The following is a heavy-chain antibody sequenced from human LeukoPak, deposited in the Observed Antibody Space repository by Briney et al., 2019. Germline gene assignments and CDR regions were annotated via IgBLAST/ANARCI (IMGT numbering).Heavy chain of an antibody. J-gene: IGHJ4*02. CDR1: GYTFTSYG. D-gene: IGHD3-22*01. CDR2: ISAYNGNT. V-gene: IGHV1-18*01. CDR3: ARVGASSGYYYFDY. Sequence: ASVKVSCKASGYTFTSYGISWVRQAPGQGLEWTGWISAYNGNTNYAQKLQGRVTMTTDTSTSTAYMELRSLRSDDTAVYYCARVGASSGYYYFDYWGQGTLVTVSS.